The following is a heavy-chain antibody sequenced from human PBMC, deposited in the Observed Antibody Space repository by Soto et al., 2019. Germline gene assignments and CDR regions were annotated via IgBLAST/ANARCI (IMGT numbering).Heavy chain of an antibody. D-gene: IGHD3-3*01. CDR1: GGSISSGGYY. Sequence: LSLTCTVSGGSISSGGYYWSWIRQHPGKGLEWIGYIYYSGSTYYNPSLKSRVTISVDTSKNQFSLKLSSVTAADTAVYYCARGYYDFWSGPRWFDPWGQGTLVTVSS. V-gene: IGHV4-31*03. J-gene: IGHJ5*02. CDR3: ARGYYDFWSGPRWFDP. CDR2: IYYSGST.